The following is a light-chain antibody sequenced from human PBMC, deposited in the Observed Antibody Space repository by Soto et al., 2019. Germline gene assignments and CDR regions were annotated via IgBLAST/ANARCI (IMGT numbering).Light chain of an antibody. J-gene: IGKJ5*01. CDR2: AAS. V-gene: IGKV1-27*01. Sequence: DLQMTQSPSSLSASVGDRVTITCRARQGIRNFLAWYQQKPGKVPKLLISAASTLESGVPSRFSGSGSGTDFTLTITSLQTEDVATYYYQKYSSVITFGQGTRLEIK. CDR3: QKYSSVIT. CDR1: QGIRNF.